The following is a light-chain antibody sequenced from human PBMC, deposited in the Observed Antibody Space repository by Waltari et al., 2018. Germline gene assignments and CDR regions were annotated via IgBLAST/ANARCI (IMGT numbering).Light chain of an antibody. CDR2: WAS. CDR3: QQYYSTPDT. CDR1: QSVLYSSNNKNY. J-gene: IGKJ2*01. Sequence: DIVMTQSPDSLAVSLGERATVNCKSSQSVLYSSNNKNYLAWYHQKAGQPPKLLIAWASTRESGVPDRFSGSGSGTDFTLTISSLQAEDVAVYYCQQYYSTPDTFGQGTKLEIK. V-gene: IGKV4-1*01.